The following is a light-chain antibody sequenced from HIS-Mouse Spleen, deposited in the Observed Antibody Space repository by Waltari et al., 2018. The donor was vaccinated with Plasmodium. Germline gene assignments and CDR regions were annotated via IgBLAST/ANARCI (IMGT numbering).Light chain of an antibody. CDR3: QQYDNLAPYT. J-gene: IGKJ2*01. CDR1: QDISNY. CDR2: DAS. Sequence: DIQMPQSPSSLSASVGDRVTITCQAIQDISNYLNWYQQKPGKAPKLLIYDASNLETGVPSRFSGSGSGTDFTFTISSLQPEDIATYYCQQYDNLAPYTFGQGTKLEIK. V-gene: IGKV1-33*01.